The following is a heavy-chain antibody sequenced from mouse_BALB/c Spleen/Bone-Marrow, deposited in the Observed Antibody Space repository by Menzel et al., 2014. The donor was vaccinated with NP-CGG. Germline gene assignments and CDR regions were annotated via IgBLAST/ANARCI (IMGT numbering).Heavy chain of an antibody. D-gene: IGHD3-1*01. CDR2: INPSTGYT. V-gene: IGHV1-7*01. CDR3: TRGATPDY. Sequence: QVQLQQSGAELAKPGASVKMSCKASGYTFTSYWMHWVKQRPGQGLEWIGYINPSTGYTEYNQKFKGKATLTSDKSSSTAYMELSSLTSEDSAVYYCTRGATPDYWGQGTTLTVSS. CDR1: GYTFTSYW. J-gene: IGHJ2*01.